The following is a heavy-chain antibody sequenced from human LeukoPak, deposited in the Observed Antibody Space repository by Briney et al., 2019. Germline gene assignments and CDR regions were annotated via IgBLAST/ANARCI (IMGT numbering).Heavy chain of an antibody. Sequence: GGSLRLSCAASGLSFNTYWMTWVRKAPGKGLEWVANINQDGSEKNYVGSVKGRFTISRDSAKKSLYLQMNSLRAEDTAVYYCGRGPGYRSDYWGQGTLVTVSS. D-gene: IGHD5-12*01. CDR3: GRGPGYRSDY. J-gene: IGHJ4*02. CDR1: GLSFNTYW. V-gene: IGHV3-7*05. CDR2: INQDGSEK.